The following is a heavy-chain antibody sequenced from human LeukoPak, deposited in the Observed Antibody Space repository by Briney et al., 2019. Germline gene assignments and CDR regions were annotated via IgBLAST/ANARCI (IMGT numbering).Heavy chain of an antibody. J-gene: IGHJ4*02. V-gene: IGHV4-61*01. CDR2: IYYSGST. D-gene: IGHD2-2*01. CDR1: GGSISSGSYY. Sequence: SETLSLTCTVSGGSISSGSYYWSWIRQPPGKGLEWIGYIYYSGSTNYNPSLKSRVTISVDTSKNQFSLKLSSVTAADTAVYYCARHNQLRGGYFDYWGQGTLVTVSS. CDR3: ARHNQLRGGYFDY.